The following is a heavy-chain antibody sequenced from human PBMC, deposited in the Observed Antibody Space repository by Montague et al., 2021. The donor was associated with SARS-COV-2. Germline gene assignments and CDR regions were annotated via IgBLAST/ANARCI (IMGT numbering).Heavy chain of an antibody. V-gene: IGHV4-59*01. Sequence: SETLSLTCTVSGGSFSTYYWTWIRQPPNKGLEWIGHVFSSRNINCNPSLKSRVTMSVDTSKNQFFLILTSVTPADTAVYYCAGAQPRTIEFWGQGTLVTVSS. CDR3: AGAQPRTIEF. J-gene: IGHJ4*01. CDR1: GGSFSTYY. CDR2: VFSSRNI.